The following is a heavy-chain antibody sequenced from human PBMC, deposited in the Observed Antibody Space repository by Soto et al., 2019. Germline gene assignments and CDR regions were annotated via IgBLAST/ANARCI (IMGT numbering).Heavy chain of an antibody. D-gene: IGHD7-27*01. CDR2: ISGSGGST. J-gene: IGHJ4*02. Sequence: XESLSLTCAASGFTFSIFARSWVRQSPGKGLEWVSTISGSGGSTYYADAVKGRFTISRDNSMGTLYLQMKSLRVEDTAIYYCAKEVSLGSTVDLGYWGQGALVTVSS. CDR3: AKEVSLGSTVDLGY. CDR1: GFTFSIFA. V-gene: IGHV3-23*01.